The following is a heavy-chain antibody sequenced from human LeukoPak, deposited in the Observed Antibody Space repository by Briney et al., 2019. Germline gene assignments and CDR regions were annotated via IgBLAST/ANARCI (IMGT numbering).Heavy chain of an antibody. V-gene: IGHV1-46*01. D-gene: IGHD3-16*01. CDR2: IKDTRDT. CDR1: GYTFTSYH. Sequence: ALVDVSCKASGYTFTSYHMHWLRQATGRGPAWMGIIKDTRDTIYPQKFQGKVTMTRDSSTSTAYIDLSSLTSQDTAVYYCAREGPFTFRFDTWPQGTLGTVSS. J-gene: IGHJ5*02. CDR3: AREGPFTFRFDT.